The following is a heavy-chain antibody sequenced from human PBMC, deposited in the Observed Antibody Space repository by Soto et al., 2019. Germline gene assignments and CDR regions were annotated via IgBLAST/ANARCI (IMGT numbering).Heavy chain of an antibody. Sequence: ASVKVSCKASGYTFTGYGIRWVRQAPGQGLEWMGWISAYNGNTNYAQKLQGRVTMTTDTSTSTAYMELRSLRSDDTAVYYCARVGSAYYGSGSYPIDYWGQGTLVTVSS. CDR3: ARVGSAYYGSGSYPIDY. CDR2: ISAYNGNT. J-gene: IGHJ4*02. CDR1: GYTFTGYG. D-gene: IGHD3-10*01. V-gene: IGHV1-18*01.